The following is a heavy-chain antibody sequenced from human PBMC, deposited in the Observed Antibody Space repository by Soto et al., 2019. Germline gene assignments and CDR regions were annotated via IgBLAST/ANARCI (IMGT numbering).Heavy chain of an antibody. D-gene: IGHD6-19*01. V-gene: IGHV1-18*01. CDR3: ARDHSSGWYYLWVY. CDR1: GYTFTSYG. Sequence: GASVKVSCKASGYTFTSYGISWVRQAPGQGLEWMGWISAYNGNTNYAQKLQGRVTMTTDTSTSTAYMELRSLRSDDTAVYYCARDHSSGWYYLWVYWGQGTLVTVSS. J-gene: IGHJ4*02. CDR2: ISAYNGNT.